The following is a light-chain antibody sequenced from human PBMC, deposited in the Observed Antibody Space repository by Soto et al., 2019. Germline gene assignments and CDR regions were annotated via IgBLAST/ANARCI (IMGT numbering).Light chain of an antibody. J-gene: IGKJ4*01. CDR3: QQYGSSPPLT. V-gene: IGKV3-20*01. Sequence: VLTQSPGTLSLSPGARATLSCRASQSVSSSSLAWYQQKPGQAPRILIYGASTRATGIPDRFSGSGSGTDFTLTISRLEPEDFAVYYCQQYGSSPPLTFGGGTKVEIK. CDR2: GAS. CDR1: QSVSSSS.